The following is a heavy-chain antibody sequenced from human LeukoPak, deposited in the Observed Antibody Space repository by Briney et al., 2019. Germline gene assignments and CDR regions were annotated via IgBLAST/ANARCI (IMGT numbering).Heavy chain of an antibody. CDR1: GLTFSSYW. J-gene: IGHJ4*02. V-gene: IGHV3-7*01. CDR3: ARAGSHGY. D-gene: IGHD1-26*01. CDR2: IKPDGSEK. Sequence: GGSLRLSCATSGLTFSSYWMSWVRQAPGKGLEWVANIKPDGSEKNYVDSVKGRFTISRDNAKNSLYLQMNSLRAEDTAVYYCARAGSHGYWGQGTLVTVSS.